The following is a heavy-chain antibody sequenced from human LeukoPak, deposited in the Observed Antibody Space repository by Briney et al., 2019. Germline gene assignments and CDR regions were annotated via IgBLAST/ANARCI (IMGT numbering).Heavy chain of an antibody. Sequence: GSLRLSCAASGFIFSSYVMNWVRQAPGKGLEWVSGTSGSGGSTSYADSVKGRFTISRDNSKNTLYLQMNSLRAEDTAVYYCATVNFYYYYMDVWGKGTTVTVTS. J-gene: IGHJ6*03. CDR1: GFIFSSYV. CDR3: ATVNFYYYYMDV. CDR2: TSGSGGST. V-gene: IGHV3-23*01.